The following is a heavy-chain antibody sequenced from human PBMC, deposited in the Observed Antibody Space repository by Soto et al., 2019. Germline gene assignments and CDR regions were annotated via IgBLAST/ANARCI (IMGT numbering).Heavy chain of an antibody. V-gene: IGHV1-58*01. CDR3: ATRIGIIGWYWLDT. J-gene: IGHJ5*02. D-gene: IGHD6-19*01. CDR2: VVLGNGNT. Sequence: QMHLVQSGPEVKRPGTALKVSCKASGFTFSSSAVQWVRQARGQRLEWIGWVVLGNGNTNYAQKFQERVTITRDMSTSTAYMEVRSLTFEDTAVYYCATRIGIIGWYWLDTWGQGTLVTVSS. CDR1: GFTFSSSA.